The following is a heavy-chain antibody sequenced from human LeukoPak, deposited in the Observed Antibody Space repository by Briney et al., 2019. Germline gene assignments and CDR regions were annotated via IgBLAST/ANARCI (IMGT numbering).Heavy chain of an antibody. D-gene: IGHD2-2*01. CDR1: GYSISSGYY. CDR3: ASVQPVVPAAIDY. CDR2: IYRSGST. V-gene: IGHV4-38-2*02. J-gene: IGHJ4*02. Sequence: PSETLSLTCTVSGYSISSGYYWGWIRQPPGKGLEWIGSIYRSGSTYYNPSLKSRVTISVDTSKNQFSLKLSSVTAADTAVYYCASVQPVVPAAIDYWGQGTLVTVSS.